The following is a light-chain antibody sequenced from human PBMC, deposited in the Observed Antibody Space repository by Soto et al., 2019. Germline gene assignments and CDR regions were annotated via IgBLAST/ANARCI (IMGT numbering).Light chain of an antibody. CDR3: QQYNNGLT. V-gene: IGKV3-15*01. CDR2: GAS. Sequence: EIVMTQSPATLSVSPGERATLSCRASQSVSSNLAWYQQKPGQAPRLLIYGASTWATGIPARFSGSGSGTEFTLTISSLQSEDFAVYYCQQYNNGLTFGGGTKVEIK. CDR1: QSVSSN. J-gene: IGKJ4*01.